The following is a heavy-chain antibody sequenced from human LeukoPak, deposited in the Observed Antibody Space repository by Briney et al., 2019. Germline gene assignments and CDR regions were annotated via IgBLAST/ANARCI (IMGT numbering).Heavy chain of an antibody. V-gene: IGHV3-7*01. J-gene: IGHJ4*02. Sequence: PGGSLRLSCAASGFTFSSQWMPWLRQAPGKGLEGVANIKQDGREKYYVDTVNGRFTISRDNAKSSLYLQMNSLRAEDTAVYYCARDTGGGYSCYDCWGQGTLVTVSS. CDR1: GFTFSSQW. CDR3: ARDTGGGYSCYDC. D-gene: IGHD5-18*01. CDR2: IKQDGREK.